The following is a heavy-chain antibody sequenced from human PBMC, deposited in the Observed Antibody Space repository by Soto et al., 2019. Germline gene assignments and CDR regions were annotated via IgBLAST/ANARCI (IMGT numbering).Heavy chain of an antibody. CDR3: ARDPEGSGYAFDI. Sequence: QVQLVESGGGVVQPGRSLRLSCAASGFSFSNSGIHWVRQAPGKGLEWVAFIWYDGSYQYYADSVKGRFTISRDNSKKTLYLQMSSLRAEDTAVYYCARDPEGSGYAFDIWGQGTMVTVSS. V-gene: IGHV3-33*01. CDR2: IWYDGSYQ. J-gene: IGHJ3*02. CDR1: GFSFSNSG. D-gene: IGHD3-22*01.